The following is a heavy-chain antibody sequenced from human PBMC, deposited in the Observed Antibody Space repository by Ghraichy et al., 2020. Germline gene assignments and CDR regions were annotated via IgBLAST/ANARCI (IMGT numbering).Heavy chain of an antibody. CDR3: ARSHGSGGYYNQYGMDV. D-gene: IGHD3-10*01. V-gene: IGHV3-7*01. J-gene: IGHJ6*02. CDR1: GFTFSNFW. Sequence: GGSLRLSCAASGFTFSNFWVTWVRQAPGKGLEWVSNIKQDASERYYVDSVKGRFTISRDNAKNSLYLQMNSLRAEDTAVYYCARSHGSGGYYNQYGMDVWAPGTTVTVSS. CDR2: IKQDASER.